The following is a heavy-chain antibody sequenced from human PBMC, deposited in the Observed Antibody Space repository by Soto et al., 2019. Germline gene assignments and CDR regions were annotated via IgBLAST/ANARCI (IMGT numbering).Heavy chain of an antibody. CDR3: ARKGSGDYALDY. D-gene: IGHD4-17*01. Sequence: QITLKESGPTLVKPTQTLTLTCTLSGFSLSTGGVGVGWIRQSPGKALEWLAVIYWDDVKHYSPSLERRLTIIKDTSESEVVLTMTNMDPVDTATYYCARKGSGDYALDYWGQGILVTVSS. CDR2: IYWDDVK. J-gene: IGHJ4*02. CDR1: GFSLSTGGVG. V-gene: IGHV2-5*02.